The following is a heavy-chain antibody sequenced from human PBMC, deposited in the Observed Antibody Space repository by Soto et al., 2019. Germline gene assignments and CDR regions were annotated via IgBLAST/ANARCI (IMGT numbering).Heavy chain of an antibody. CDR3: AIKPTHNTPIYY. Sequence: EVQLVESGGGLVKPGGSLRLSCAASGFTFSTYSMNGFRQAPGKGLEWVSSISTSSSYIYYADSVKGRFTISRDNAKNSLYLQMNSLIDKDTTIYYCAIKPTHNTPIYYWGEGTLVTVSS. CDR2: ISTSSSYI. D-gene: IGHD3-3*01. J-gene: IGHJ4*02. V-gene: IGHV3-21*01. CDR1: GFTFSTYS.